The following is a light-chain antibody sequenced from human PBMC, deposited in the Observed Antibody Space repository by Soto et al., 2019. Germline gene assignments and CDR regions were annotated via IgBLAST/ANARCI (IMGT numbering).Light chain of an antibody. CDR3: QQYNNWPRT. CDR1: QSVSNN. Sequence: EIVMTQSPATLSVSPGERATLSCRASQSVSNNLAWYQQKPGQAPRLLIYGASTRATSIPARFSGSGSGTEFTLTISSLLSEDFAVYYCQQYNNWPRTFGQGTKVEIK. J-gene: IGKJ1*01. CDR2: GAS. V-gene: IGKV3-15*01.